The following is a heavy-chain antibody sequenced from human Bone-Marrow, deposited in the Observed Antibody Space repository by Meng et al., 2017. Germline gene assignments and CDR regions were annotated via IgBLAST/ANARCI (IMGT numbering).Heavy chain of an antibody. V-gene: IGHV4-34*01. J-gene: IGHJ4*02. CDR2: INHSGST. CDR1: GRSFSAYD. CDR3: RLAYCMGDCVDY. D-gene: IGHD2-21*01. Sequence: QVQVQQWGARLLKSAETLALTCACYGRSFSAYDWSWSRQPPGKGLEWLGKINHSGSTNDNPSLKSRVTISIDTSRNQLSLKLSSVTAADTAVYYCRLAYCMGDCVDYWGQGTLVTVSS.